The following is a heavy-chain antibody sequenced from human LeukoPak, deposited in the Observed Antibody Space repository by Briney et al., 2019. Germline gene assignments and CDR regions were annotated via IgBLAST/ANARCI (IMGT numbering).Heavy chain of an antibody. Sequence: PSQTLSLTCTVSGGSISSGSYYWSWIRQPAGKGLEWIGRIYTSGSTNYNPSLKSRVTISIDTSKNQFSLKLSSVTAADTAVYYCARKGAMVTTGYAFDYWGQGTLVTVSS. J-gene: IGHJ4*02. CDR1: GGSISSGSYY. CDR2: IYTSGST. D-gene: IGHD4-17*01. CDR3: ARKGAMVTTGYAFDY. V-gene: IGHV4-61*02.